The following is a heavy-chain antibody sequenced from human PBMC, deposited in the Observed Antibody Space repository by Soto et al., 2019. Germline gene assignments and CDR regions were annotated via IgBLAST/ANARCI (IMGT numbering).Heavy chain of an antibody. Sequence: GDSLKISCKGSGYGFTSYCISWVRQMPGKGLEWMGRIDPSDSYTNYSPSFQGHVTISADKSISTAYLQWSSLKAPDTAMYYCARSSTKDYYYGMDVWGQETTVTVSS. CDR3: ARSSTKDYYYGMDV. D-gene: IGHD3-10*01. V-gene: IGHV5-10-1*01. CDR1: GYGFTSYC. CDR2: IDPSDSYT. J-gene: IGHJ6*02.